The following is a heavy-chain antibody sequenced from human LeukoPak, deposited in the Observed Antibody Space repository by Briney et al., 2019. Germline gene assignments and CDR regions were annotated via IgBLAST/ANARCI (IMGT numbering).Heavy chain of an antibody. Sequence: GGSLRLSCVGSGFAFGVHAMSWVRQAPGKGPEWVATIGSGADLFYAESAKGRFTISRDDPRNTVWLQMNSLRAEDTALYYCAKDWTPHNRVYDCLDAWGQGTQVTVSS. CDR1: GFAFGVHA. CDR2: IGSGADL. J-gene: IGHJ5*02. V-gene: IGHV3-23*01. CDR3: AKDWTPHNRVYDCLDA. D-gene: IGHD3-16*01.